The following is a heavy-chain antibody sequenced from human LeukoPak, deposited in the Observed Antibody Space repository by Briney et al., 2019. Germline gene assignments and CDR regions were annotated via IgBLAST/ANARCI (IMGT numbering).Heavy chain of an antibody. CDR2: IYYSGST. D-gene: IGHD2-2*01. J-gene: IGHJ5*02. V-gene: IGHV4-39*01. Sequence: SETLSLTCTVSGGSISSSIYYWGWIRQPPGKGLEWIGSIYYSGSTYYNPSLKSRVTISVDTSKNQFSLKLSSVTAADTAVYYCARHDGPSPRIDIVAVPAAPNWFDPWGQGTLVTVSS. CDR1: GGSISSSIYY. CDR3: ARHDGPSPRIDIVAVPAAPNWFDP.